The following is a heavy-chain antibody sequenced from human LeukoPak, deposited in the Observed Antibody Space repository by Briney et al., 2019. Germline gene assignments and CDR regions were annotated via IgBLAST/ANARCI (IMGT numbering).Heavy chain of an antibody. CDR3: AKIGIPTPYYYCVLDV. Sequence: GRSLRLSCAASGFTFDDYAMHWVRQAPGKGLEWVSGISWSGANTGYADSVKGRFTISRDNAKHLLYVQLNSLRAEDTAFYYCAKIGIPTPYYYCVLDVWGQGTTVTVSS. CDR1: GFTFDDYA. D-gene: IGHD3-10*01. CDR2: ISWSGANT. J-gene: IGHJ6*02. V-gene: IGHV3-9*01.